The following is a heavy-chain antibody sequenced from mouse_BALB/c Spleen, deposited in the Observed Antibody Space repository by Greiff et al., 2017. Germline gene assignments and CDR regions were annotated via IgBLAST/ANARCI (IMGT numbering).Heavy chain of an antibody. CDR1: GYTFTSYW. D-gene: IGHD1-1*01. V-gene: IGHV1-87*01. J-gene: IGHJ4*01. CDR2: IYPGDGDT. Sequence: VKLMESGAELARPGASVKLSCKASGYTFTSYWMQWVKQRPGQGLEWIGAIYPGDGDTRYTQKFKGKATLTADKSSSTAYMQLSSLASEDSAVYYCASSDPYYAMDYWGQGTSVTVSS. CDR3: ASSDPYYAMDY.